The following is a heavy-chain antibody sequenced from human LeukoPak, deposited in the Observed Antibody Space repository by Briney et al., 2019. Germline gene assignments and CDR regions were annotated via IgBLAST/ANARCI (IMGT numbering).Heavy chain of an antibody. CDR2: IYTSGST. CDR1: GGSISSYY. Sequence: PSETLSLTCTVSGGSISSYYWSWIRQPAGKGLEWIGRIYTSGSTNYNPSLKSRVTISVDTSKNQFSLKLSSVTAADTAVYYCAREQAYYDFWSGHAAHDAFDIWGQGTMVTVSS. V-gene: IGHV4-4*07. CDR3: AREQAYYDFWSGHAAHDAFDI. D-gene: IGHD3-3*01. J-gene: IGHJ3*02.